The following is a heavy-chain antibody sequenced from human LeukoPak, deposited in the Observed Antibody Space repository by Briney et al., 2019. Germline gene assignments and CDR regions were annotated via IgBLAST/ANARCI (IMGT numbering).Heavy chain of an antibody. CDR3: AKDRDPSVDYGDSDFDY. J-gene: IGHJ4*02. D-gene: IGHD4-17*01. CDR2: ISWSSGSI. V-gene: IGHV3-9*01. CDR1: GFTCYDYA. Sequence: SLRFYCAGSGFTCYDYALLWLRPAPGMGLVGGSGISWSSGSIGHAYSVKGRFTISRDNAKNSLYLQMNSLSAEDTALYYCAKDRDPSVDYGDSDFDYWGQGTLVTVSS.